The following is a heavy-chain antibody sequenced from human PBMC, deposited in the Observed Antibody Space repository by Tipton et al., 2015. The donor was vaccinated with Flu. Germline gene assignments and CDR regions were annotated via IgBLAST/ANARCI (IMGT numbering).Heavy chain of an antibody. Sequence: TLSLTCTVSGGSISSYYWSWIRQPAGKGLEWIGRIYTSGSTNYNPSLKSRVTMSVDTSKNQFSLKLSSVTAADTAVYYCTTLYCSGGSCTGAFDIWGQGTMVTVSS. CDR3: TTLYCSGGSCTGAFDI. CDR1: GGSISSYY. V-gene: IGHV4-4*07. J-gene: IGHJ3*02. CDR2: IYTSGST. D-gene: IGHD2-15*01.